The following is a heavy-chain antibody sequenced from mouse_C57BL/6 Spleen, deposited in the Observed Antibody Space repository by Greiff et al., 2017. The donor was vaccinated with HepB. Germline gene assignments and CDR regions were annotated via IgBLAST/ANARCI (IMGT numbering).Heavy chain of an antibody. CDR1: GYTFTDYE. CDR3: MICDGYYDAMDY. D-gene: IGHD2-3*01. CDR2: IDPETGGT. Sequence: QVQLQQSGAELVRPGASVTLSCKASGYTFTDYEMHWVKQTPVHGLEWIGAIDPETGGTAYNQKFKGKAILTADKSSSTAYMELRSLTSEDSAVYYCMICDGYYDAMDYWGQGTSVTVSS. J-gene: IGHJ4*01. V-gene: IGHV1-15*01.